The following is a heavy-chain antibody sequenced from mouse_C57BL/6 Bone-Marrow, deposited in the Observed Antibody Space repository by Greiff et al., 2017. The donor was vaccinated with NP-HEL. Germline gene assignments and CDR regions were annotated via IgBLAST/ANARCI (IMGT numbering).Heavy chain of an antibody. CDR3: ARDFPSYYYGSSAY. Sequence: EVHLVESGGGLVKPGGSLKLSCAASGFTFSSYAMSWVRQTPEKRLEWVATISDGGSYTYYPDNVKGRFTISRDNAKNNLYLQMSHLKSEDTAMYYCARDFPSYYYGSSAYWGQGTTLTVSS. D-gene: IGHD1-1*01. CDR2: ISDGGSYT. CDR1: GFTFSSYA. V-gene: IGHV5-4*01. J-gene: IGHJ2*01.